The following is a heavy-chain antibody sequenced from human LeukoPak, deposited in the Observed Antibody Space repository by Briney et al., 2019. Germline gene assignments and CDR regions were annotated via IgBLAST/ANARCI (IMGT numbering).Heavy chain of an antibody. V-gene: IGHV4-61*02. J-gene: IGHJ4*02. CDR2: IYRSGST. CDR1: GGSISSGSYY. D-gene: IGHD5-18*01. Sequence: PSETLSLTCTVSGGSISSGSYYWSWIRQPAGKGLEWIGRIYRSGSTNYNPSLKSRVTISVDTSKNQFSLKLSFVTAADTAVYYCARSSGYSYGRRWFDYWGQGTLVTVSS. CDR3: ARSSGYSYGRRWFDY.